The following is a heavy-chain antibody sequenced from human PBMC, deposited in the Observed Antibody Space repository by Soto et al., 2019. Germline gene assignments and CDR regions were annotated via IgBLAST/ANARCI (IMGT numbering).Heavy chain of an antibody. CDR1: GYIFSKYW. J-gene: IGHJ4*02. CDR3: VVYSSSSGRHFDY. Sequence: GESLKISCKSSGYIFSKYWIGWVRQMPGKGLEWMGIIYPGDSDTRYSPSFQGQVTISADKSTTTAYLQWRSLKASDTAIYYCVVYSSSSGRHFDYWGQGTLVTVSS. CDR2: IYPGDSDT. V-gene: IGHV5-51*01. D-gene: IGHD6-6*01.